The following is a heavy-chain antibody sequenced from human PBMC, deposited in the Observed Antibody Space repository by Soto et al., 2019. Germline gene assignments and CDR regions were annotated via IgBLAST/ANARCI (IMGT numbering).Heavy chain of an antibody. CDR1: GGSFSGYY. J-gene: IGHJ4*02. D-gene: IGHD4-17*01. Sequence: PSETLSLTCAVYGGSFSGYYWSWIRQPPGKGLEWIGEINHSGSTNYNPSLKSRVTISVDTSKNQFSLKLSSVTAADTAVYYCAPVAYGDNVDYWGQGTLVTVSS. V-gene: IGHV4-34*01. CDR2: INHSGST. CDR3: APVAYGDNVDY.